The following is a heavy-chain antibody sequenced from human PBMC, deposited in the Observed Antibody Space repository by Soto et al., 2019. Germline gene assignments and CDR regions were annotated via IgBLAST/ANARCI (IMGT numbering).Heavy chain of an antibody. V-gene: IGHV3-30*18. D-gene: IGHD6-13*01. CDR1: GFVFISYG. J-gene: IGHJ3*01. CDR3: GKRGGGGYLAF. CDR2: ISYDGTNK. Sequence: SLRLSFSVSGFVFISYGMHWVLHTPFNLLEWVALISYDGTNKYYSDYMKGRCTISRDNSKNMVYLQMNSLRAEDTAVYYGGKRGGGGYLAFWGKGTLVPVSS.